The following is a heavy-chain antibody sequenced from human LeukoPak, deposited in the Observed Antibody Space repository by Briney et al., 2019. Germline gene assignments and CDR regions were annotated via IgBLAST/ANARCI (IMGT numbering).Heavy chain of an antibody. J-gene: IGHJ4*02. CDR1: GFTFSTYW. V-gene: IGHV3-7*01. D-gene: IGHD6-6*01. CDR3: ARGGAARPDF. Sequence: GGSLRLSCAASGFTFSTYWMNWFRQTPGKGLEWVAKIKADGGEKDHVASVKGRFTISRDNAKNSPYLQMNSLRVEDTAVYYCARGGAARPDFWGQGTLVTVSS. CDR2: IKADGGEK.